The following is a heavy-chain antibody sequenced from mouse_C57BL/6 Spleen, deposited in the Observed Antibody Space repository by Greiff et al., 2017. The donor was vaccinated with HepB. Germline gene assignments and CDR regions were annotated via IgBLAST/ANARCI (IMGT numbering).Heavy chain of an antibody. V-gene: IGHV1-42*01. Sequence: EVQLQQSGPELVKPGASVKISCKASGYSFTGYYMNWVKQSPEKSLEWIGEINPSTGGTTYNQKFKAKATLTVDKSSSTAYMQLKSLTSEDSAVYYCARWDYGYDDYAMDYWGQGTSVTVSS. CDR2: INPSTGGT. J-gene: IGHJ4*01. CDR1: GYSFTGYY. CDR3: ARWDYGYDDYAMDY. D-gene: IGHD2-2*01.